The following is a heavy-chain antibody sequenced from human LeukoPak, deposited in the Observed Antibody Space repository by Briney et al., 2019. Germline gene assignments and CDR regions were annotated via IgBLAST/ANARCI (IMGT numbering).Heavy chain of an antibody. J-gene: IGHJ4*02. V-gene: IGHV4-38-2*02. CDR1: GYSISSGYY. CDR3: ARDRPANY. CDR2: IYHGGST. D-gene: IGHD2-2*01. Sequence: SETLSLTCAVSGYSISSGYYWGWIRQPPGKGLEWIANIYHGGSTYYNPSLKSRVTISIDTSKNQVSLKLTSVTAADTAVYCCARDRPANYWGQGTLVTVSS.